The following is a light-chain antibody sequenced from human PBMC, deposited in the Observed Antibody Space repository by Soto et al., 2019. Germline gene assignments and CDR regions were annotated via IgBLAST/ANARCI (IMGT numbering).Light chain of an antibody. V-gene: IGKV3-20*01. CDR3: QQYGSSGT. CDR2: GAS. Sequence: EIVLTQSPGTLSLSPGERATLSCRASQSVTSYYLAWYQQKPGQAPRLLIYGASSRATGVPDRFIASGSGTDFTLTISRLEPEDFAVDDCQQYGSSGTFGQGTKVDIK. CDR1: QSVTSYY. J-gene: IGKJ1*01.